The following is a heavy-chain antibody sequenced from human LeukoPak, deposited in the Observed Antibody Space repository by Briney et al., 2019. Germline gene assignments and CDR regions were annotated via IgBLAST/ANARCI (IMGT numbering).Heavy chain of an antibody. J-gene: IGHJ4*02. CDR1: GFTFSSYG. V-gene: IGHV3-23*01. CDR2: ISGSGGST. Sequence: HPGGSLRLSCAASGFTFSSYGMSWVRQAPGKGLEWVSAISGSGGSTYYADSVKGRFTISRDNSKNTLYLQMDSLRAEDTAVYYCAKSPRYCSGGSCYRGYFDYWGQGTLVTVSS. CDR3: AKSPRYCSGGSCYRGYFDY. D-gene: IGHD2-15*01.